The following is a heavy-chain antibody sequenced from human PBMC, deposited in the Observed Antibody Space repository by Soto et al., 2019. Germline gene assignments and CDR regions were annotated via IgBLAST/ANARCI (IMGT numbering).Heavy chain of an antibody. V-gene: IGHV1-18*01. CDR2: ISAYNGNT. D-gene: IGHD3-9*01. CDR3: ARDQAGDILTGYYSLISYYGMDV. Sequence: ASVKVSCKASGYTFTSYGISWVRQAPGQGLEWMGWISAYNGNTNYAQKLQGRVTMTTDTSTSTAYMELRSLRSDDTAVYYCARDQAGDILTGYYSLISYYGMDVWGQGTTVTVSS. CDR1: GYTFTSYG. J-gene: IGHJ6*02.